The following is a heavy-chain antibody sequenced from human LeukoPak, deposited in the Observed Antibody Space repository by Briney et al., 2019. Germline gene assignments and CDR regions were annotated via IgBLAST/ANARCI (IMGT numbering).Heavy chain of an antibody. Sequence: SETLSLTCTVSGGSISSTSYYWGWIRQPPGKGLEWIGSIYYSGRTYYNPSLKSRVTISVHTSKNQFYLKLISVTAADTAVYYCANHRGHYDFDENWFDPWGQGTLVTVSS. V-gene: IGHV4-39*01. CDR2: IYYSGRT. D-gene: IGHD3-3*01. CDR3: ANHRGHYDFDENWFDP. J-gene: IGHJ5*02. CDR1: GGSISSTSYY.